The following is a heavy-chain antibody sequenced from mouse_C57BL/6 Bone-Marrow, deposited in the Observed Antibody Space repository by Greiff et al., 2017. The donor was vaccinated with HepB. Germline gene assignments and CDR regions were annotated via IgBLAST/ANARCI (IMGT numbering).Heavy chain of an antibody. CDR2: IDPSDSYT. Sequence: VQLQQPGAELVRPGTSVKLSCKASGYTFTSYWMHWVKQRPGQGLEWIGVIDPSDSYTNYNQKFKGKATLTVDTSSSTAYMQLSSLTSEDSAVYYCARPPYDNGSSNWYFDVWGTGTTVTVSA. CDR3: ARPPYDNGSSNWYFDV. J-gene: IGHJ1*03. CDR1: GYTFTSYW. V-gene: IGHV1-59*01. D-gene: IGHD1-1*01.